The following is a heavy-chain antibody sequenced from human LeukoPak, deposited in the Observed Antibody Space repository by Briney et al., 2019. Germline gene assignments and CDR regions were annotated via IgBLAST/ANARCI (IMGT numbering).Heavy chain of an antibody. CDR2: ISSSSSYI. Sequence: GGSLRLSCAASGFTFSSYSMNWVRQAPGKGLEWVSSISSSSSYIYYADSVKGRFTISRDNAKNPLYLQMNSLRAEDTAVYSCARASGYTSGWYDDAFDIWGQGTMVTVSS. J-gene: IGHJ3*02. V-gene: IGHV3-21*01. CDR1: GFTFSSYS. CDR3: ARASGYTSGWYDDAFDI. D-gene: IGHD6-19*01.